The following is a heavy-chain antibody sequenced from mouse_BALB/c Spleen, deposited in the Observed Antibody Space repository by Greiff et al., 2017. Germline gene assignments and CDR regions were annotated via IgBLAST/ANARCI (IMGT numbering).Heavy chain of an antibody. V-gene: IGHV5-17*02. CDR2: ISSGSSTI. CDR3: ARTGEYGNYVFAY. D-gene: IGHD2-10*02. CDR1: GFTFSSFG. J-gene: IGHJ3*01. Sequence: EVKLVESGGGLVQPGGSRKLSCAASGFTFSSFGMHWVRQAPEKGLEWVAYISSGSSTIYYADTVKGRFTISRDNPKNTLFLQMTSLRSEDTAMYYCARTGEYGNYVFAYWGQGTLVTVSA.